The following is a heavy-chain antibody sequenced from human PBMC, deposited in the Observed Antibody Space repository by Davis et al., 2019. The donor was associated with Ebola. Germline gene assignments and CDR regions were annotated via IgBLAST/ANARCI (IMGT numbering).Heavy chain of an antibody. Sequence: SETLSLTCSVSGDSITSNYYWGWIRQSPGTGLEWIAIIYHSGITYYNPSLKSRVTISVDTSKNQFSLKLSSVTAADTAMYYCARRGTSSWYAGWFDPWGQGTLVTVSS. CDR3: ARRGTSSWYAGWFDP. V-gene: IGHV4-38-2*01. J-gene: IGHJ5*02. D-gene: IGHD6-13*01. CDR1: GDSITSNYY. CDR2: IYHSGIT.